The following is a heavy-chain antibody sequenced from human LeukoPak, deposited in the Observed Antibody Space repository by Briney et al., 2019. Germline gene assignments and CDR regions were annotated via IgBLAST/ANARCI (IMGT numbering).Heavy chain of an antibody. Sequence: SETLSLTCAVYGGSFSGYYWSWIRQPPGKGLEWIGEINHSGSTNYNPSLKSRVTISVDTSKNQFSLKLSSVTAADTAVYYCARVGYNSYYYYGMDVWGQGTTVTVSS. CDR1: GGSFSGYY. V-gene: IGHV4-34*01. CDR3: ARVGYNSYYYYGMDV. D-gene: IGHD5-18*01. J-gene: IGHJ6*02. CDR2: INHSGST.